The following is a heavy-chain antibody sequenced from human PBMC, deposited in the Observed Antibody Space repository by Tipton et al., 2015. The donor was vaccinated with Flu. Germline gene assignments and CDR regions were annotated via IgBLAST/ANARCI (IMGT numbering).Heavy chain of an antibody. D-gene: IGHD2-2*01. J-gene: IGHJ4*02. CDR1: GGSISSSAYY. CDR2: IYYSGST. Sequence: TLSLTCTVSGGSISSSAYYWGWIRQTPGKGLEWLGNIYYSGSTNYNPSLKSRVTISADTSNNQFSLKLSSVTAADTAVYYCARGDCSSTSCLDYWGQGTLVTVSS. V-gene: IGHV4-61*08. CDR3: ARGDCSSTSCLDY.